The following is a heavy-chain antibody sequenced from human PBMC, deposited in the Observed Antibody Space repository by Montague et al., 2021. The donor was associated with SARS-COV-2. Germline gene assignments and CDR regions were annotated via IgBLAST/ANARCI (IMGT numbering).Heavy chain of an antibody. CDR1: GDSMTGDSMSRYY. D-gene: IGHD2-2*01. CDR3: ARERGYQLLSGWFDP. J-gene: IGHJ5*02. V-gene: IGHV4-61*01. Sequence: SETLSLTCTVSGDSMTGDSMSRYYWSWIRQTPGKGLEWIGYIYYNGTTNYSPSLKGRVSISVDTSKNQFSLEMNSVTAADTAVYYCARERGYQLLSGWFDPWGQGTLVTVSS. CDR2: IYYNGTT.